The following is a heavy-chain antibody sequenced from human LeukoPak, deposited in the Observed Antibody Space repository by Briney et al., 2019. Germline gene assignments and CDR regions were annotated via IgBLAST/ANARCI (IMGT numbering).Heavy chain of an antibody. CDR2: MNPNSGNT. CDR3: ARQIAVAGYYYFDY. V-gene: IGHV1-8*01. D-gene: IGHD6-19*01. J-gene: IGHJ4*02. Sequence: ASVKVSCKASGYTFTSYDINWVRQATGQGLEWMGWMNPNSGNTGYAQKFQGRVTMTRNTSISTAYMELSSLRSEDTAVYYCARQIAVAGYYYFDYWSQGPLVTVSS. CDR1: GYTFTSYD.